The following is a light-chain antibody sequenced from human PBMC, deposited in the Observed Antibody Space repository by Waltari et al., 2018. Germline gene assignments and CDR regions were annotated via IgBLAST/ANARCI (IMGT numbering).Light chain of an antibody. J-gene: IGLJ3*02. CDR1: RSYFAAFNY. V-gene: IGLV2-14*01. CDR3: SSYTSTWV. CDR2: DVS. Sequence: QSALTQSASVSGSPCPSINISCTGSRSYFAAFNYVPWYQPHPGKAPHLMIYDVSKPPSGVSNRFSGSKSGNTASLTISGLQAEDEADYYCSSYTSTWVFGGGTKLTVL.